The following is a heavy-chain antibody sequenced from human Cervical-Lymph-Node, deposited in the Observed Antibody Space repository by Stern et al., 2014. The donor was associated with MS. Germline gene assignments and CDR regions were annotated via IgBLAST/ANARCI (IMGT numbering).Heavy chain of an antibody. CDR1: GFTFHTYA. CDR2: MSSDGAKT. J-gene: IGHJ5*02. Sequence: DQLVESGGGVVQPGRSLRLSCAASGFTFHTYAMHWVRQAPGKGLEWVAVMSSDGAKTYHTDAVNGRFTISRDNSKNTLYLQMNSLRPEDTAVYYCATADYNWITWAWGQGTLVIVS. V-gene: IGHV3-30*04. D-gene: IGHD1-20*01. CDR3: ATADYNWITWA.